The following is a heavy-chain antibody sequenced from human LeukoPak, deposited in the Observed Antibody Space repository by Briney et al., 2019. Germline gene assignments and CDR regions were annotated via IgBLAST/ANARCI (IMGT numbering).Heavy chain of an antibody. CDR3: ARRGGYYYYYYMDV. D-gene: IGHD3-16*01. CDR2: LYYSGST. J-gene: IGHJ6*03. V-gene: IGHV4-59*12. CDR1: GGSISSYY. Sequence: PSETLSLTCTVSGGSISSYYWSWIRQPPGKGLEWIGYLYYSGSTNYNPSLKSRVTISVDTSKNQFSLKLSSVTAADTAVYYCARRGGYYYYYYMDVWGKGTTVTVSS.